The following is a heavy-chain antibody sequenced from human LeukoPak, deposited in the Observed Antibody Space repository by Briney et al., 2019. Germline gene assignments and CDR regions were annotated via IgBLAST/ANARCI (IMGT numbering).Heavy chain of an antibody. J-gene: IGHJ3*02. V-gene: IGHV3-73*01. CDR2: IRSKANSYAT. CDR1: GFTFSGSA. CDR3: TRHWEVGEYQPEGYDAFDI. Sequence: GGSLRLSCAASGFTFSGSAMHWVRQASGKGLEWVGRIRSKANSYATAYAASVKGRFTISRDDSKNTAYLQMNSLRTEDTAVYYCTRHWEVGEYQPEGYDAFDIWGQGTMVTVSS. D-gene: IGHD2-2*01.